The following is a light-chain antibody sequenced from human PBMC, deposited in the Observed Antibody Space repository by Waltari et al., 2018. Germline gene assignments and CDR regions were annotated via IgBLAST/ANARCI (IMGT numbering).Light chain of an antibody. CDR1: RSDIGAYNY. Sequence: QSALTQPPSASGSPGQSVAISCTGTRSDIGAYNYVSWYQQHPGKAPKFIMFEVTKRPSGVPDRFSGSKSGITASLTISGLQPEDEADYYCSSYAGSNYLVFGGGTKLTVL. V-gene: IGLV2-8*01. CDR3: SSYAGSNYLV. CDR2: EVT. J-gene: IGLJ2*01.